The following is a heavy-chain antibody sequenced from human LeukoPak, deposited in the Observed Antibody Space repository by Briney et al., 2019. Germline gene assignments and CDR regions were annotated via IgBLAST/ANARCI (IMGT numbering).Heavy chain of an antibody. D-gene: IGHD3-10*01. J-gene: IGHJ4*02. CDR3: ARDSGFGELLYSYFDY. CDR2: ISSSSSYI. V-gene: IGHV3-21*01. CDR1: GFTFSSYS. Sequence: PGGSLRLSCAASGFTFSSYSVNWVRQAPGKGLEWVSSISSSSSYIYYADSVKGRFTISRDNAKNSLYLQMNSLRAEDTAVYYCARDSGFGELLYSYFDYWGQGTLVTVSS.